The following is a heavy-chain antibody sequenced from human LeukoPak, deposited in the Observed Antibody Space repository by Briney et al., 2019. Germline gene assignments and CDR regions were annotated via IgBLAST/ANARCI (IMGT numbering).Heavy chain of an antibody. CDR2: MNPNSGNT. CDR1: GYTFTNYD. V-gene: IGHV1-8*03. J-gene: IGHJ4*02. D-gene: IGHD4-17*01. Sequence: ASVKVSCKASGYTFTNYDINWVRQATGQGLEWMGWMNPNSGNTGYAQKFQGRVTITRNTSISTVYMELSSLRSEDTAIYYCAKDVDYGDYEVYWGQGTLVTVSS. CDR3: AKDVDYGDYEVY.